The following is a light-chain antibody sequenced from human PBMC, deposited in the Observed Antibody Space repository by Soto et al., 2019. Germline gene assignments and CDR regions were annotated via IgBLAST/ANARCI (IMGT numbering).Light chain of an antibody. CDR1: QSISSS. Sequence: IVMTQSPATLPVSPGERATLSCRASQSISSSTLAWYQQKPGQPPRLLIYSVSTRAAGIPARFSGSGSGTDFTLTISSLQSEDFAVYYCQQHSSWPLSFGQGTKLEI. V-gene: IGKV3-15*01. CDR2: SVS. J-gene: IGKJ2*03. CDR3: QQHSSWPLS.